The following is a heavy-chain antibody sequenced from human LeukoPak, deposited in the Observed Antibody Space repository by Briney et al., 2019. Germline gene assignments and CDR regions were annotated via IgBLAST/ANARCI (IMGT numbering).Heavy chain of an antibody. V-gene: IGHV3-7*01. Sequence: GGSLRLSCAASGFTFRSSWMNWFRQSSGKGLEWVANINQDGREKYYVDSVKGRFTISRDNAKNSLYLQINSLRAEDTAVYYCASGLYWGQGTLVTVSS. CDR3: ASGLY. CDR1: GFTFRSSW. J-gene: IGHJ4*02. CDR2: INQDGREK.